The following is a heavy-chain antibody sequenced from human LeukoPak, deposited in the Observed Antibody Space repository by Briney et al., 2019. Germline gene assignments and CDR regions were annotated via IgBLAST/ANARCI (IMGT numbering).Heavy chain of an antibody. V-gene: IGHV3-21*01. CDR1: AFSLSAYN. Sequence: GGSLRLSCAASAFSLSAYNMNWVRQAPGKGLEWVSSISYTGTYIYYADSVKGRFTISRDNSKNTLYLQMNSLRAEDTAVYYCARDGAVASTGYWYFDLWGRGTLVTVSS. CDR2: ISYTGTYI. J-gene: IGHJ2*01. CDR3: ARDGAVASTGYWYFDL. D-gene: IGHD6-19*01.